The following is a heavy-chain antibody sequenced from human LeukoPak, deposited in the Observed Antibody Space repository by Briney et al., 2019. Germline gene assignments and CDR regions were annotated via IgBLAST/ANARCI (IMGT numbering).Heavy chain of an antibody. CDR3: ASICSSTSCYIDAFDI. V-gene: IGHV4-34*01. D-gene: IGHD2-2*02. CDR1: GGSFSGYY. CDR2: INHSGST. J-gene: IGHJ3*02. Sequence: NPLETLSLTCVVYGGSFSGYYWSWIRQPPGKGLEWIGEINHSGSTNYNPSLKSRVTISVDTSKNQFSLKLSSVTAADTAVYYCASICSSTSCYIDAFDIWGQGTMVTVSS.